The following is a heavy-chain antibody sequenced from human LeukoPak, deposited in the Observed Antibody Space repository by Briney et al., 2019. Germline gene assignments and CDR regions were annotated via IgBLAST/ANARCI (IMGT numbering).Heavy chain of an antibody. J-gene: IGHJ4*02. Sequence: GGSLRLSRAASGITFSSYSMNWVRQAPGKGLEWVSSISSSSDYIYYADSVKGRFTISRDNAKNSLYLQMNSLRAEDTAVYYCARGWVTVPVPFDYWGQGTLVTVSS. CDR3: ARGWVTVPVPFDY. CDR2: ISSSSDYI. CDR1: GITFSSYS. V-gene: IGHV3-21*01. D-gene: IGHD4-23*01.